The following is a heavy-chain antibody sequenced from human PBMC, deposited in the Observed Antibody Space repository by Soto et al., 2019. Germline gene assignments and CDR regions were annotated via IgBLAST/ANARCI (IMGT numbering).Heavy chain of an antibody. CDR3: ARVRGTAGKRYFDY. D-gene: IGHD6-13*01. V-gene: IGHV4-59*01. CDR1: GGSMIAYY. CDR2: TYYSGST. Sequence: SETLSLTCTVSGGSMIAYYWNWMRQPPGKGLQWIGYTYYSGSTTYNPSLKSRVTISVDSPKNQFSLKLDSVTPADTAVYYCARVRGTAGKRYFDYWGPGNLVTVSS. J-gene: IGHJ4*02.